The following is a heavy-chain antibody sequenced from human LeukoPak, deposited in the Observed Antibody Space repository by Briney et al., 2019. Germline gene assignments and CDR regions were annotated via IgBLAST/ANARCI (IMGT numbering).Heavy chain of an antibody. Sequence: GGSLRLSCAASEFTCSSYAMHWVRQAPGKGLEYVSAISSNGGSTSYANSVKGRFTISRDNSKNTLYLQMGSLRAEDMAVYYCAREACMVVRCSDYWGQGTLVTVSS. V-gene: IGHV3-64*01. D-gene: IGHD2-8*01. CDR3: AREACMVVRCSDY. J-gene: IGHJ4*02. CDR1: EFTCSSYA. CDR2: ISSNGGST.